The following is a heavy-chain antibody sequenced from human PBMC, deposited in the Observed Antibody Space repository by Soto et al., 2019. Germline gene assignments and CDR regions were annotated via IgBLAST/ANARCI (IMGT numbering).Heavy chain of an antibody. D-gene: IGHD6-19*01. CDR2: ISSGSDSI. CDR3: ARDRSADRFVQYFQH. J-gene: IGHJ1*01. CDR1: GFIFTSYS. Sequence: GGPRLSCAASGFIFTSYSMVWVRLAPGKGLECVASISSGSDSIFYADSVKGRFTVSRDNAKKSLFLQMNNLRAEDTAVYFCARDRSADRFVQYFQHWGQGTQVTVSS. V-gene: IGHV3-21*01.